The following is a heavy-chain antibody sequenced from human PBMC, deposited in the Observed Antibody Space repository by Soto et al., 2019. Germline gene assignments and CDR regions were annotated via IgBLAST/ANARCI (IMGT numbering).Heavy chain of an antibody. V-gene: IGHV4-39*01. CDR1: GGSISRNSYY. J-gene: IGHJ4*02. D-gene: IGHD3-10*01. Sequence: SETLSLTCRVSGGSISRNSYYWGWIRQPPGKGPEWIGSIYYSGTTYYNPSLKSRVTISVDTSKNQFSLKLSSVTAADAAMYYCATHQGYYGSGTYCFDYWGQGALVTVSS. CDR2: IYYSGTT. CDR3: ATHQGYYGSGTYCFDY.